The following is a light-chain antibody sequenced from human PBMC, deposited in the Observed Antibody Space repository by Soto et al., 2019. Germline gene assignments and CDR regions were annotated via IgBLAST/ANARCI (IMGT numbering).Light chain of an antibody. V-gene: IGLV1-44*01. CDR2: DNN. CDR1: SSNIGSNT. Sequence: QSVLTQPPSASGAPGQRVTISCSGGSSNIGSNTVSWYQQLPGTAPKLFIYDNNQRPSGVPARFSGSKSGTSDSLAISGLQSEDEADYYCAAWDDSLNGHVVFGGGTKLTVL. CDR3: AAWDDSLNGHVV. J-gene: IGLJ2*01.